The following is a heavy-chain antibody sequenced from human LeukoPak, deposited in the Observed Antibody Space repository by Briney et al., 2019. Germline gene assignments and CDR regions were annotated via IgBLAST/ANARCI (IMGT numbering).Heavy chain of an antibody. D-gene: IGHD6-13*01. V-gene: IGHV3-48*02. J-gene: IGHJ4*02. CDR1: GFTFSTYN. Sequence: GGSLRLSCAASGFTFSTYNMNWVRQAPGEGLEWVSYISSSSSTIYYADSVKGRFTISRDNAKNPLYLQMNSLRDEDTAVYFCARVWNGQQLVLGDYWGQGTLVTVSS. CDR3: ARVWNGQQLVLGDY. CDR2: ISSSSSTI.